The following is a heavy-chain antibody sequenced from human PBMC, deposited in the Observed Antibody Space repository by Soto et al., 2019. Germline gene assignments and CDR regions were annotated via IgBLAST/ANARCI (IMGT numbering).Heavy chain of an antibody. CDR1: GGTFSSYA. Sequence: QVQLVQSGAEVKKPGSSVKVSCKASGGTFSSYAISWVRQAPGQGLEWMGGIIPIFGTANYAQKFQGRVTITADESTSTGYMEVERLRTGDKGGYYCAGEVDSLIVTAGGNYGMGVWGPGTKVPGSS. J-gene: IGHJ6*01. CDR3: AGEVDSLIVTAGGNYGMGV. CDR2: IIPIFGTA. V-gene: IGHV1-69*01. D-gene: IGHD3-22*01.